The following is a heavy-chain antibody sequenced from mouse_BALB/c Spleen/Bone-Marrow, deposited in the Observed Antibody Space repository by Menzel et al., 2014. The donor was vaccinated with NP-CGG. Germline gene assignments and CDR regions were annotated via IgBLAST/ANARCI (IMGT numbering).Heavy chain of an antibody. J-gene: IGHJ2*01. Sequence: VQLQQSGPELVKPGASVKISCKASGYSLTSYYIHWVKQRPGQGLEWIGWIFPRNGSTKYNEKFKGKATLTADTSSSTAYMQLSSLTSEDSAVYFCARRDYYGSTYGFDYWGQGTTLTVSS. D-gene: IGHD1-1*01. CDR1: GYSLTSYY. CDR3: ARRDYYGSTYGFDY. CDR2: IFPRNGST. V-gene: IGHV1-66*01.